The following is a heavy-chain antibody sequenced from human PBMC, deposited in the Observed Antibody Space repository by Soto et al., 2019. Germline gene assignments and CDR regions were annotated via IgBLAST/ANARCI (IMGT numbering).Heavy chain of an antibody. Sequence: GGSLRLSCAASGFTFSSYGMHWVRQAPGKGLEWVAVIWYDGSNKYYADSVKGRFTISRDNSKNTLYLQMNSLRAEDTAVYYCAREDAGYSSSWYLSYQSYGMDVWGQGTTVTVSS. V-gene: IGHV3-33*01. J-gene: IGHJ6*02. CDR1: GFTFSSYG. CDR3: AREDAGYSSSWYLSYQSYGMDV. D-gene: IGHD6-13*01. CDR2: IWYDGSNK.